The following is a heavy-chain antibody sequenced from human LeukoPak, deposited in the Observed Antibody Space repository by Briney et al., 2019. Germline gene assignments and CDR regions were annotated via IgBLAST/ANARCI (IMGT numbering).Heavy chain of an antibody. D-gene: IGHD6-13*01. J-gene: IGHJ5*02. CDR3: ARRSSAAGTGGWFDP. Sequence: GESLKISCKGSGYSFSSYWIGWVRPMPGKGLEWRGIIYPGDSDTRFSPPFQGQVTISPDKSISTAYLQWSSLKASDTAMYYCARRSSAAGTGGWFDPWGQGTLVTVSS. CDR2: IYPGDSDT. V-gene: IGHV5-51*01. CDR1: GYSFSSYW.